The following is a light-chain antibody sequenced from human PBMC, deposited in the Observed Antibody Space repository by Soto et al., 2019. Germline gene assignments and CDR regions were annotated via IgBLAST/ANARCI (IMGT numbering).Light chain of an antibody. Sequence: DVQLTQSSSSLSASVGARVPITCRASQSISTWLSWYQQKPGKAPKVLIYKASNLQSGVSSRFSGSGSGTEFTLTISSLQPDDFATYYCQDYNSWTFGQGTKVDIK. V-gene: IGKV1-5*03. CDR2: KAS. CDR3: QDYNSWT. CDR1: QSISTW. J-gene: IGKJ1*01.